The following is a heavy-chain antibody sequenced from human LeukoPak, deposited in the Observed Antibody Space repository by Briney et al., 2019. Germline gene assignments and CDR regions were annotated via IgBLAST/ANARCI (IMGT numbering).Heavy chain of an antibody. V-gene: IGHV3-48*03. CDR2: ISSSGSTI. D-gene: IGHD5-24*01. CDR1: GFTFSSYE. Sequence: GGSLRLSCAASGFTFSSYEMNWVRQAPGKGLVWVSYISSSGSTIYYADSVKGRFTISRDNAKNSLYLQMNSLRAEDTAVYYCARDWGDGGEGYWGQGTLVTVSS. J-gene: IGHJ4*02. CDR3: ARDWGDGGEGY.